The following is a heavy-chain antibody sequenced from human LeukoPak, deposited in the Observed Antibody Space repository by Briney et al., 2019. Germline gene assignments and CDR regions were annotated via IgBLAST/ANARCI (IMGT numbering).Heavy chain of an antibody. D-gene: IGHD3-9*01. V-gene: IGHV3-23*01. Sequence: PGGSLRLSCSASGFTFSSYAMSWVRQAPGRGLEWVSAISGSGGSTYYADSVKGRFTISRDNSKNTLYLQMNSLRAEDTAVYYCAKDYYDILTGSPEDPFDYWGQGTLVTVSS. CDR2: ISGSGGST. CDR3: AKDYYDILTGSPEDPFDY. CDR1: GFTFSSYA. J-gene: IGHJ4*02.